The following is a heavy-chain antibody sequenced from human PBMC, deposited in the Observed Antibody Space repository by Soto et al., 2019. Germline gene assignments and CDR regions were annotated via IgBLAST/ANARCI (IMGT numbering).Heavy chain of an antibody. CDR3: VREAPYIFDY. CDR1: GFTFNTYY. CDR2: INQDGSQT. V-gene: IGHV3-7*01. Sequence: SLRLSCAASGFTFNTYYMTWVRRAPGKGLEWVANINQDGSQTRYVGSVEGRFTISRDNADNSLYLQMNSLRAEDTAVYYCVREAPYIFDYWGQGSPVTVYS. D-gene: IGHD4-4*01. J-gene: IGHJ4*02.